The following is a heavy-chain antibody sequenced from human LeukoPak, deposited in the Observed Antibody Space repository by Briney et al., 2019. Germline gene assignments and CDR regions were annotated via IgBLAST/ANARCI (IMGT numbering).Heavy chain of an antibody. D-gene: IGHD2-2*01. Sequence: TGGSLRLPCAASGFTVSSNYMSWVRQAPGKGLEWVSAISGSGGSTYYADSVKGRFTISRDNSKNTLYLQMNSLRAEDTAVYYCAAAIPTIVVVPAAPDYWGQGTLVTVSS. J-gene: IGHJ4*02. CDR2: ISGSGGST. CDR3: AAAIPTIVVVPAAPDY. CDR1: GFTVSSNY. V-gene: IGHV3-23*01.